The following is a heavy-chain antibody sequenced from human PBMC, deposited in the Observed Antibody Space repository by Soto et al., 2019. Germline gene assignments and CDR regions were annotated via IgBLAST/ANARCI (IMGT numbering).Heavy chain of an antibody. D-gene: IGHD3-10*01. V-gene: IGHV1-3*01. CDR2: INAGNGNT. Sequence: QVQLVQSGAEVKKPGASVKVSCKASGYTFTSYAMHWVRQAPGQRLEWMGWINAGNGNTKYSQKFQDRVTITRDTSASTAYIELSSLRSGDTALYYCARGSPLFMGYWGQGTLVTVSS. CDR3: ARGSPLFMGY. CDR1: GYTFTSYA. J-gene: IGHJ4*02.